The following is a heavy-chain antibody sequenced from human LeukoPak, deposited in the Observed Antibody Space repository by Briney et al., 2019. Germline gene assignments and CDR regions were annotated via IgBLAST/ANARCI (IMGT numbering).Heavy chain of an antibody. CDR1: GYTFTSYA. V-gene: IGHV1-3*01. J-gene: IGHJ4*02. D-gene: IGHD2-21*02. CDR2: INAGNGNT. CDR3: ARDEGTYCGGDCYSYYFDY. Sequence: GTSVKVSCKASGYTFTSYAMHWVRQAPGQRLEWMGWINAGNGNTKYSQKFQGRVTITRDTSASTAYMELSSLRSEDTAVYYCARDEGTYCGGDCYSYYFDYWGQGTLVTVSS.